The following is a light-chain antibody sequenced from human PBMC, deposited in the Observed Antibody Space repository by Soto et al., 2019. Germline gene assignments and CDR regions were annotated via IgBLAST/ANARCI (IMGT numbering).Light chain of an antibody. CDR3: QQLNSYPIT. V-gene: IGKV1-9*01. Sequence: DIQLTQSPSFLSASVGDRVTVTCRASQGINSYLAWYQQKPGKAPKLLIYTASTLQSGVPSRFSGSGSGTDFTPTISSLQTEDFATYYCQQLNSYPITFGQGTRLEIK. CDR2: TAS. J-gene: IGKJ5*01. CDR1: QGINSY.